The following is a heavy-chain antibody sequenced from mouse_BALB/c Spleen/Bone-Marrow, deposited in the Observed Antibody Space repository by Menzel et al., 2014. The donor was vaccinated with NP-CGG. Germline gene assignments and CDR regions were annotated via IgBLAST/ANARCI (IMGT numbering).Heavy chain of an antibody. CDR3: ATLTGTFDY. CDR2: IDPANGYT. D-gene: IGHD4-1*01. V-gene: IGHV14-3*02. CDR1: GFNIKDTY. J-gene: IGHJ2*01. Sequence: EVQLQQSGAELVKPGASVKLSCTASGFNIKDTYMNWVKQRAEQGLEWIGRIDPANGYTEYDPKFQGKATIIADTSSNTAYLQLGSLISEDTAVYYCATLTGTFDYWAQGTTLTVSS.